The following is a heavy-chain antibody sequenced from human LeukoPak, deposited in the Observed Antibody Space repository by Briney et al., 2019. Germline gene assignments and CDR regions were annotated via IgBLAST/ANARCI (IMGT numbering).Heavy chain of an antibody. CDR2: ISYDGSNK. V-gene: IGHV3-30-3*01. Sequence: GGSLRLSCAASGFTFSSYAMHWVRQAPGKGLEWVAVISYDGSNKYYADSVKGRFTISRDNSKNTLYLQMNSLRAEDTAIYYCTKDLRPQYYYDNSGYYYGFDYWGQGTLVTVSS. J-gene: IGHJ4*02. CDR3: TKDLRPQYYYDNSGYYYGFDY. D-gene: IGHD3-22*01. CDR1: GFTFSSYA.